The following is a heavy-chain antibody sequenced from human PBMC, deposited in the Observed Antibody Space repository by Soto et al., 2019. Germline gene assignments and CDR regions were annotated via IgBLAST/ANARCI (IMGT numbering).Heavy chain of an antibody. J-gene: IGHJ1*01. V-gene: IGHV4-31*03. D-gene: IGHD3-22*01. CDR2: IYYSGST. CDR1: GGNISSGGYY. Sequence: SETLSLTSTVSGGNISSGGYYWSWIRQHPGKGLEWIGYIYYSGSTYYNPSLKSRVTISVDTSKNQFSLKLSSVTAADTAVYYCAIYDSSGSRGFQHWGQGTLVTV. CDR3: AIYDSSGSRGFQH.